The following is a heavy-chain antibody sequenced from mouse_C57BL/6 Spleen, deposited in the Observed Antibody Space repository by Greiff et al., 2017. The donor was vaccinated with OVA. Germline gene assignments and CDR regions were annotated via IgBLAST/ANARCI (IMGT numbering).Heavy chain of an antibody. D-gene: IGHD2-1*01. CDR2: INYDGSST. J-gene: IGHJ4*01. CDR3: ARAYGNYGYYAMDY. V-gene: IGHV5-16*01. Sequence: DVKLVQSEGGLVQPGSSMKLSCTASGFTFSDYYMAWVRQVPEKGLEWVANINYDGSSTYYLDSLKSRFIISRDNAKNILYLQMSSLKSEDTATYYGARAYGNYGYYAMDYWGQGTSVTVSS. CDR1: GFTFSDYY.